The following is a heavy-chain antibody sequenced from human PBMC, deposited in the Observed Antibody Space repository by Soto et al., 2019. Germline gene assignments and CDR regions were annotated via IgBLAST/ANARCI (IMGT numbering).Heavy chain of an antibody. J-gene: IGHJ6*02. CDR1: GFTVSSNY. CDR2: IYSGGST. CDR3: ARVLAARYYYYGMDV. D-gene: IGHD6-6*01. Sequence: GGSLRLSCAASGFTVSSNYMSWVRQAPGKGLEWVSVIYSGGSTYYADSVKGRFTISRDNSKNTLYLQMNSLRAEDTAVYYCARVLAARYYYYGMDVWGQGTTVTVSS. V-gene: IGHV3-66*01.